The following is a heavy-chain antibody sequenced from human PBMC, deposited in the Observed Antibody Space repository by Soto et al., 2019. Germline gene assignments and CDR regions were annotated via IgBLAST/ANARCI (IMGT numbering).Heavy chain of an antibody. D-gene: IGHD3-10*01. J-gene: IGHJ5*02. CDR2: IYYSGST. CDR3: ARESAPRFGELAPPSWFDP. CDR1: GGSISSGGYF. V-gene: IGHV4-31*03. Sequence: TLSLTCTVSGGSISSGGYFWSWIRQHPGKGLEWIGYIYYSGSTYYTPSLKSRVTMSVDTSKNQFSLKLSSLTAADTAVYYCARESAPRFGELAPPSWFDPWGQGTLVTVSS.